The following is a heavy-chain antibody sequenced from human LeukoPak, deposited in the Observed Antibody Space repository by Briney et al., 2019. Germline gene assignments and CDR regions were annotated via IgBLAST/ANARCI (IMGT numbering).Heavy chain of an antibody. CDR2: ISGSSSTI. D-gene: IGHD6-19*01. CDR3: AKQGAGFRD. CDR1: GFTFSSYS. Sequence: GGSLRLSCAASGFTFSSYSMNWVRQAPGKGLEWISYISGSSSTIYYADSVKGRFTISRDNAKNSLYLQMNSLRAEDTAVYYCAKQGAGFRDWGQGTLVTVSS. J-gene: IGHJ4*02. V-gene: IGHV3-48*01.